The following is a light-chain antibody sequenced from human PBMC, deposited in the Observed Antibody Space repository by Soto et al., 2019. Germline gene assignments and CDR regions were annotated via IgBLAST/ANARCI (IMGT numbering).Light chain of an antibody. CDR2: DVT. CDR1: SRDVGIYNY. V-gene: IGLV2-11*01. J-gene: IGLJ2*01. CDR3: CSYAGNYTLL. Sequence: QSPVAQPRSVSGSPGQSVTVSCTGTSRDVGIYNYVSLYQQRPGTAPKVMIYDVTKRPSGVPDRFSGSKSANTASLTISGLQADYEADYYCCSYAGNYTLLFGGGPKVTVL.